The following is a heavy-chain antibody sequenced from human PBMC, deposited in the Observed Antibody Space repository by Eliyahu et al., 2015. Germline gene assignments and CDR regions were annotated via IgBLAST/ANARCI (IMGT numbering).Heavy chain of an antibody. D-gene: IGHD1-1*01. J-gene: IGHJ4*02. V-gene: IGHV3-23*04. Sequence: EVQLVKSGGGLAQPGGSXXLXCRASGFTFSNYALSWVRQAPGKGLGWVSSIGSSXDTTYYADSVKGRFTISRDNSENTLYLQLNSLRAEDTALYYCAKSYTNFWAFDYWGQGTLVAVSS. CDR3: AKSYTNFWAFDY. CDR2: IGSSXDTT. CDR1: GFTFSNYA.